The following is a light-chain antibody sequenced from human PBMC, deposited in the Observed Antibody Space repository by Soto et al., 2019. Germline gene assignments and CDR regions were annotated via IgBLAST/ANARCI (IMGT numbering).Light chain of an antibody. J-gene: IGKJ2*01. Sequence: EIVMTQSPATLSVSPGERATLSCGASQSVSNNLAWYQQKPGQPPRLLIYGASTRATGVPARFSGSGSGTEFTLTISSLQSEDFAVYYCQQYNYWYTFGQGTKVDIK. CDR1: QSVSNN. CDR2: GAS. V-gene: IGKV3-15*01. CDR3: QQYNYWYT.